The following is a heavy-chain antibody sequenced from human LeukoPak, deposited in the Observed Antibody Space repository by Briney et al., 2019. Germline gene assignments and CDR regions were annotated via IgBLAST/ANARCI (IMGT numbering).Heavy chain of an antibody. CDR3: ARDYYDSSGYRSWDY. D-gene: IGHD3-22*01. CDR2: ISSSSSYI. Sequence: PGGSLRLSCAASGFYFSSYSMNWVRQAPGKGLEWVSAISSSSSYIYYADSVKGRFTISRDNAKNSLYLQMNSLRAEDTAVYYCARDYYDSSGYRSWDYWGQGTLVTVSS. V-gene: IGHV3-21*01. CDR1: GFYFSSYS. J-gene: IGHJ4*02.